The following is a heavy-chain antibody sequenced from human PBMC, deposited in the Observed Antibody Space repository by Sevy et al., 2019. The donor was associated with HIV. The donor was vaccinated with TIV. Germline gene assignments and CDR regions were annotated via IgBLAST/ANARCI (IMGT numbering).Heavy chain of an antibody. V-gene: IGHV3-48*03. D-gene: IGHD4-17*01. Sequence: GGSLRLSCTASGFTFSSYEMNWVRQAPGKGLEWVSYISNSGSTIHYSDSVKGRFTISRDNAKNSLYLQMNSLRAEDTAVYYCARDLRPSATTVPHFDYWGRGTLVTVSS. CDR2: ISNSGSTI. J-gene: IGHJ4*02. CDR1: GFTFSSYE. CDR3: ARDLRPSATTVPHFDY.